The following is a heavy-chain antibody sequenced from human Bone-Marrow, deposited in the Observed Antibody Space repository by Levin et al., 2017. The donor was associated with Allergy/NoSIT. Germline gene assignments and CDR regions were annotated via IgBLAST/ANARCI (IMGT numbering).Heavy chain of an antibody. CDR1: GDSISSVY. CDR3: ARFYTSGWYWFEP. J-gene: IGHJ5*02. D-gene: IGHD3-22*01. V-gene: IGHV4-59*01. Sequence: SETLSLTCSVSGDSISSVYLSWIRQSPGKGLEWIGFSDHTGSTNSNPSLKSRVTMSADTSNNQFSLRLNSVTAADTAVYYCARFYTSGWYWFEPWGQGILVTVSS. CDR2: SDHTGST.